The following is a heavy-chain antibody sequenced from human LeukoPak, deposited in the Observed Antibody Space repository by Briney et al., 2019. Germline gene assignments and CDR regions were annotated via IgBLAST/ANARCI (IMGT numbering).Heavy chain of an antibody. V-gene: IGHV1-18*01. CDR2: ISAYNGNT. Sequence: GASVKVSCKASGYTFTSYGISWVRQAPGQGLEWMGWISAYNGNTNYAQKLQGRVTMTTDTSTSTAYMELRSLRSDDTAVYYCARDQGYYGSAPWGGADYWGQGTLVTVSS. J-gene: IGHJ4*02. D-gene: IGHD3-10*01. CDR3: ARDQGYYGSAPWGGADY. CDR1: GYTFTSYG.